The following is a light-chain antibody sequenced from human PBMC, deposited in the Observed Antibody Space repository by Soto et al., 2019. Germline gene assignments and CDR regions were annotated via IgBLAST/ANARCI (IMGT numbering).Light chain of an antibody. CDR3: QSYDSSNHVV. V-gene: IGLV6-57*03. Sequence: NFMLTQPHSVSESPGKTVTISCTRSSGSIASNYVQWYQQRPGSAPTTVIYEDNQRPSGVPGRFSGSIDSSSNSASLTISGLKTEDEADYYCQSYDSSNHVVFGGGTKLTVL. CDR2: EDN. CDR1: SGSIASNY. J-gene: IGLJ2*01.